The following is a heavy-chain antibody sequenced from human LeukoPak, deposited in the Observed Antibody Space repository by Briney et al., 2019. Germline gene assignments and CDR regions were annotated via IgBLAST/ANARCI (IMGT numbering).Heavy chain of an antibody. CDR1: GFTFSSYE. CDR2: ISSSGSTI. CDR3: ARIDYGDLTFDY. V-gene: IGHV3-48*03. D-gene: IGHD4-17*01. J-gene: IGHJ4*02. Sequence: AGGSLRLSCAASGFTFSSYEMNWVRQAPGKGLEWVSYISSSGSTIYYADSVKGRFTISRDNAKNSLYLQMNSLRAEDTAVYYCARIDYGDLTFDYWGQGTLVTVSS.